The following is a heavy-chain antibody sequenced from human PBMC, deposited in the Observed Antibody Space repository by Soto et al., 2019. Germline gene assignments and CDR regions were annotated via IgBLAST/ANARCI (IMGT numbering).Heavy chain of an antibody. CDR3: AKARKYSSTYDS. V-gene: IGHV3-23*01. CDR1: GFMFGSYA. CDR2: ISGGGSTT. D-gene: IGHD6-19*01. J-gene: IGHJ5*01. Sequence: EVQLLESGGGLVQPGGSLRLSCATSGFMFGSYAMNWVRQAPGKGLEGVSVISGGGSTTNYADSVRGRFTNSRNSSTDTVYLQMYSMRVDDTAVYYCAKARKYSSTYDSWGQGPLVTVSS.